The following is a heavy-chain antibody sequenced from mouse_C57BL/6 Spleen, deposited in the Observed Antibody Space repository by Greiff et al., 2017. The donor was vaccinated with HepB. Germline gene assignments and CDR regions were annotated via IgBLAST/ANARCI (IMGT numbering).Heavy chain of an antibody. CDR1: GFSLTSYG. J-gene: IGHJ1*03. D-gene: IGHD1-1*01. CDR2: IWSGGST. CDR3: ASPLSDYYGSSYGYFDV. Sequence: VQLQQSGPGLVQPSQSLSITCTVSGFSLTSYGVHWVRQSPGKGLEWLGVIWSGGSTDYNAAFISRLSISKDNSKSQVFFKMNSLQADDTAIYYCASPLSDYYGSSYGYFDVWGTGTTVTVSS. V-gene: IGHV2-2*01.